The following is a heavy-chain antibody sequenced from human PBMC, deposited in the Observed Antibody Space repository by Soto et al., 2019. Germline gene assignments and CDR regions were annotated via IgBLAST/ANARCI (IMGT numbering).Heavy chain of an antibody. Sequence: PGGSLRLSCAASGFTFSSYAMSWVRQAPGKGLEWVSAISGSGGSTYYADSVKGRFTISRDNSKNTLYLQMNNLRAEDTAVYYCAKANHRIAAAGPFDYWGQGTLVTVSS. D-gene: IGHD6-13*01. CDR1: GFTFSSYA. J-gene: IGHJ4*02. CDR3: AKANHRIAAAGPFDY. V-gene: IGHV3-23*01. CDR2: ISGSGGST.